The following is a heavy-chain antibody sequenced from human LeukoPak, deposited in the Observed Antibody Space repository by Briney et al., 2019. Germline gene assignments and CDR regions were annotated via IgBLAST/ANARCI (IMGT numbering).Heavy chain of an antibody. D-gene: IGHD3-22*01. Sequence: PSETLSLTCTVSGGSISSSSYYWGWIRQPPGKGLEWIGSIYYSGSTYYNPSLKSRVTISVDTSKNQFSLKLSSVTAADTAVYYCARDWYYYDSSGNAFDIWGQGTMVTVSS. CDR1: GGSISSSSYY. CDR2: IYYSGST. J-gene: IGHJ3*02. CDR3: ARDWYYYDSSGNAFDI. V-gene: IGHV4-39*07.